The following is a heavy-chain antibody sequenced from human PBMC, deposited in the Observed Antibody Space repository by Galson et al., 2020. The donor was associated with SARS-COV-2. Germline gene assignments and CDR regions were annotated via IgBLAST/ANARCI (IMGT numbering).Heavy chain of an antibody. V-gene: IGHV3-33*01. D-gene: IGHD6-19*01. J-gene: IGHJ4*02. CDR2: IWYDGSNK. Sequence: AGSLRLSCAASRFTSSSHGMHWVRQAPGKGLEWVAVIWYDGSNKYYADSVKGRFTISRDNSKNTLYLQMNSLRAEDTAVYYCATLAVAGVEYWGQGTLVTVSS. CDR1: RFTSSSHG. CDR3: ATLAVAGVEY.